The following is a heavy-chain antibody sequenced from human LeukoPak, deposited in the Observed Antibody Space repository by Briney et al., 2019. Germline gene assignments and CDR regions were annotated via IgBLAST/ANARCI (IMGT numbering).Heavy chain of an antibody. J-gene: IGHJ4*02. CDR1: GFTFSTYG. CDR3: AKRSDYGGNWNYFDY. CDR2: ISSRGGST. D-gene: IGHD4-23*01. V-gene: IGHV3-23*01. Sequence: TGGSLRLSCAASGFTFSTYGMSWVRQAPGKGLEWVSAISSRGGSTYYADSEKGRFTISRDNSKNTLHLQMNSLRADDTAVYYCAKRSDYGGNWNYFDYWGQGTPVTVSS.